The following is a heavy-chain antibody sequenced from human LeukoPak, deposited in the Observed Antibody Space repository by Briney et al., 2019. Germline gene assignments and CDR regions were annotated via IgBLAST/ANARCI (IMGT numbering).Heavy chain of an antibody. CDR3: AKDREGLSSGYDLEYFDY. CDR2: ISGGGVST. V-gene: IGHV3-23*01. D-gene: IGHD5-12*01. Sequence: GGSLRLSCAASGFTFSSYAMNWVRQAPGKGLEWVSAISGGGVSTYYADSLKGRFTISRDNSKNTRFLQMNSLRADDTAVYYSAKDREGLSSGYDLEYFDYWGQGTLVTVSS. CDR1: GFTFSSYA. J-gene: IGHJ4*02.